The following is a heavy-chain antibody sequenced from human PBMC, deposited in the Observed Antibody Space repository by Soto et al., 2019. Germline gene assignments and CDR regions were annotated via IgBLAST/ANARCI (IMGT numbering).Heavy chain of an antibody. Sequence: SGPTLVNPTETLTLTCTVSGFSLSNARMGVSWIRQPPGKALEWLAHIFSNDEKSYSTSLKSRLTISKDTSKSQVVLTMTNMDPVDTATYYCARTTLEYSSSSYYYGMDVWGQGTTVTVSS. CDR3: ARTTLEYSSSSYYYGMDV. V-gene: IGHV2-26*01. CDR2: IFSNDEK. CDR1: GFSLSNARMG. D-gene: IGHD6-6*01. J-gene: IGHJ6*02.